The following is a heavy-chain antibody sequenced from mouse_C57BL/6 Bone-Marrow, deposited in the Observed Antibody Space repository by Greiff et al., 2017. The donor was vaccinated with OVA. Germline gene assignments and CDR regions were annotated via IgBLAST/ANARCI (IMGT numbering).Heavy chain of an antibody. J-gene: IGHJ4*01. CDR3: ARWWLLDRVYAMDY. Sequence: QVQLQQPGAELVKPGASVKLSCKASGYTFTRYWMHWVKPRPGRGLEWIGRFDPNRGGTKYNEKFKSKATLTVDKPSSTAYMQSSRLRSEDSAVYYCARWWLLDRVYAMDYWGQGTSVTVSA. D-gene: IGHD2-3*01. CDR2: FDPNRGGT. V-gene: IGHV1-72*01. CDR1: GYTFTRYW.